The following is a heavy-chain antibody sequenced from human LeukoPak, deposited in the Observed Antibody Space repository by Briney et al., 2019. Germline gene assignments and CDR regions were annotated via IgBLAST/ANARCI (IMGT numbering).Heavy chain of an antibody. CDR1: GFSFNTYA. J-gene: IGHJ4*02. Sequence: GGSLRLSCAASGFSFNTYAMSWVRQAPGKGLEWVSTISGGGGSTYYADSVKGRFTISRDNSKNTLYLQVNSLRAEDTAVYYCAKGGKWDVTPFDYWGQGTLVTVSS. V-gene: IGHV3-23*01. CDR2: ISGGGGST. D-gene: IGHD1-26*01. CDR3: AKGGKWDVTPFDY.